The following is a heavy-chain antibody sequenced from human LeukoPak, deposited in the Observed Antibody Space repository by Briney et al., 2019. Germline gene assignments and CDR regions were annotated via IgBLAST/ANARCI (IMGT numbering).Heavy chain of an antibody. Sequence: PGGSLRLSCAASGLTFSSYWMSWVRQAPGKGLEWVANIKQDGSEKYYVDSVKGRFTISRNNAKNSLYLQMNSLRAEDTAVCYCARVWQWLEDYWGQGTLVTVSS. CDR3: ARVWQWLEDY. CDR2: IKQDGSEK. D-gene: IGHD6-19*01. V-gene: IGHV3-7*01. CDR1: GLTFSSYW. J-gene: IGHJ4*02.